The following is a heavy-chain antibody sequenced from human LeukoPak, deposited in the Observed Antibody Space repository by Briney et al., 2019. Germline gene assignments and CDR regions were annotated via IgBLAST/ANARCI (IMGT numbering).Heavy chain of an antibody. V-gene: IGHV4-34*01. CDR2: INHSGST. D-gene: IGHD4-17*01. CDR1: GGSFSGYY. CDR3: ARGLADGDYLRRGCYFDY. Sequence: SETLSLTCAVYGGSFSGYYWSWIRQPPGKGLEWIGEINHSGSTNYNPSLKSRVTISVDTSKNQFSLKLSSVTAADTAVYYCARGLADGDYLRRGCYFDYWGQGTLVTVSS. J-gene: IGHJ4*02.